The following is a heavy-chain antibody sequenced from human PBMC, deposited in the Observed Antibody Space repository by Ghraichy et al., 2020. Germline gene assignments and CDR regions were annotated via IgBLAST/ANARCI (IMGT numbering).Heavy chain of an antibody. D-gene: IGHD2-21*01. J-gene: IGHJ4*02. Sequence: GESLNISCAASGFSFSRYWMSWVRQTPGNGLEWVANINEDGTGKDYADSVKGRFTVSRDNAKNSLYLQMSSLRVEDTGFYYCVRDLRRDDRSEYWGQGTLVTVSS. CDR3: VRDLRRDDRSEY. CDR2: INEDGTGK. CDR1: GFSFSRYW. V-gene: IGHV3-7*01.